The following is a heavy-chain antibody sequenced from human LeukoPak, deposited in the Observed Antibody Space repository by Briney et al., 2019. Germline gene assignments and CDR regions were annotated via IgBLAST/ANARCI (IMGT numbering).Heavy chain of an antibody. Sequence: GGSLRLSCAASGFTSSDYYMSWIRQAPGKGLEWVSYISSSGSTIYYADSVKGRFTISRDNAKNSLYLQMNSLRAEDTAVYYCARNSDYGDDIDYWGQGTLVTVSS. CDR3: ARNSDYGDDIDY. CDR2: ISSSGSTI. V-gene: IGHV3-11*01. CDR1: GFTSSDYY. D-gene: IGHD4-17*01. J-gene: IGHJ4*02.